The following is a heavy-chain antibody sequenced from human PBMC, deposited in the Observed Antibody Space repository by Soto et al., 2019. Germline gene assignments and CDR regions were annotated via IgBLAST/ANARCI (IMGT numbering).Heavy chain of an antibody. D-gene: IGHD3-3*01. Sequence: QVQLVQSGAEVKKPGASVKVSCKTSGYIFTNYRISWVRQAPGQGLEWMGWISAYNGNTNYPQKLQDRVTMTTDTSTSTAYMELRSLRADDTAVYYCAVGSCGYYYFDYWGQGTLVTVSS. CDR2: ISAYNGNT. J-gene: IGHJ4*02. V-gene: IGHV1-18*01. CDR3: AVGSCGYYYFDY. CDR1: GYIFTNYR.